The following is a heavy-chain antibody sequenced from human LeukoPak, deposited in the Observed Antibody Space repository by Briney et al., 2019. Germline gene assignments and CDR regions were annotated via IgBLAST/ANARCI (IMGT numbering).Heavy chain of an antibody. CDR2: IYYSGST. J-gene: IGHJ6*02. Sequence: SQTLSLTCTVSGGSISSGGYYWNWIRQHPGKGLEWIGYIYYSGSTYYNPSLKSRVTISVDTSKNQFSLKLSSVTAADTAVYYCASGGYSYPYYYYGMDVWGQGTTVTVSS. D-gene: IGHD5-18*01. CDR1: GGSISSGGYY. V-gene: IGHV4-31*03. CDR3: ASGGYSYPYYYYGMDV.